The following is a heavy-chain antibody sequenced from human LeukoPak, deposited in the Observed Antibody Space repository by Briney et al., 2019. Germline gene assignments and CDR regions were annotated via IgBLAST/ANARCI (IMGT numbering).Heavy chain of an antibody. Sequence: SETLSLTCAVSGGSISSGGYSWSWIRQPPGKGLEWIGYIYHSGSTYYNPSLKSRVTISVDRSKNQFSLKLSSVTAADTAVYYCAGLSSGWYEGDYWGQGTLVTVSS. J-gene: IGHJ4*02. CDR2: IYHSGST. CDR3: AGLSSGWYEGDY. D-gene: IGHD6-19*01. V-gene: IGHV4-30-2*01. CDR1: GGSISSGGYS.